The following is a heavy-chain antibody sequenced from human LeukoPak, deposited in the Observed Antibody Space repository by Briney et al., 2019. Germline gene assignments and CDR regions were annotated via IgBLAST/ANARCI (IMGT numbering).Heavy chain of an antibody. CDR2: IYSSGNT. D-gene: IGHD3-16*01. CDR1: GGSIKSYY. Sequence: SETLSLTCSVPGGSIKSYYWSWIRQSAEKGRQWIGRIYSSGNTYYDPSLKSRVTMSVDTSKNQFSLKLSSVTAADTAMYYCAGGPNEDYFDYWGQGTLVTVSS. J-gene: IGHJ4*02. CDR3: AGGPNEDYFDY. V-gene: IGHV4-4*07.